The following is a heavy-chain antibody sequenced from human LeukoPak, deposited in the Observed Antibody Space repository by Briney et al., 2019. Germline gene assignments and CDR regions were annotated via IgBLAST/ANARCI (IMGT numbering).Heavy chain of an antibody. V-gene: IGHV1-2*02. CDR1: GYTFTGYY. J-gene: IGHJ4*02. CDR2: INPNSGGT. D-gene: IGHD1-26*01. Sequence: VASVKVSCKASGYTFTGYYIHWVRLAPGQGLEWMGWINPNSGGTNYAQNFQGRVTMTRDTSISTAYMELSRLRSDDTAVYYCARVISGSLYYWGQGTLVTVSS. CDR3: ARVISGSLYY.